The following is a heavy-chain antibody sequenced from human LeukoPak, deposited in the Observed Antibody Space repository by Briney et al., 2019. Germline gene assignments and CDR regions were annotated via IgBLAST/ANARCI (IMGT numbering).Heavy chain of an antibody. CDR2: IYTSGST. V-gene: IGHV4-61*02. CDR1: GGSISSGSYY. D-gene: IGHD4-17*01. J-gene: IGHJ6*03. CDR3: ARGKVGDSGSYYYDYMDV. Sequence: SQTLSLTCTVSGGSISSGSYYWSWIRQPAWKGLEWIGRIYTSGSTNYNPSLKSRVTISVDTSKNQFSLKLSSVTAADTAVYYCARGKVGDSGSYYYDYMDVWGKGTTVTVSS.